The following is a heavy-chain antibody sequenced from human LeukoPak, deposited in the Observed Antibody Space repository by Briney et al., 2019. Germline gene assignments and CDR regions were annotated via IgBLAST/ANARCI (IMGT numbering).Heavy chain of an antibody. V-gene: IGHV3-30-3*02. J-gene: IGHJ4*02. CDR3: AKDSSSRSFDY. CDR2: ISYDGSNK. CDR1: GFTFSGYP. D-gene: IGHD6-13*01. Sequence: GKSLRLSCAASGFTFSGYPIHWVRQAPGKGLEWVAVISYDGSNKYYADSVKGRFTISRDNSKNTLYLQMNSLRAEDTAVYYCAKDSSSRSFDYWGQGTLVTVSS.